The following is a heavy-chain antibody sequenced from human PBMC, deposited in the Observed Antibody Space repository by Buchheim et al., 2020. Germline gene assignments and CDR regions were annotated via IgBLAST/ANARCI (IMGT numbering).Heavy chain of an antibody. CDR1: NGSISSDDFY. CDR2: IYHSGTT. V-gene: IGHV4-31*03. CDR3: ATRPSDLSYWYFDL. J-gene: IGHJ2*01. D-gene: IGHD6-6*01. Sequence: QVQLQESGPGLVKPSQTLSRTCTVSNGSISSDDFYWSWIRQHPGKGLEWIGYIYHSGTTYYNPSLRSRLDISMDTSKNQFSLNLDSVTAADTAIYYCATRPSDLSYWYFDLWGRGTL.